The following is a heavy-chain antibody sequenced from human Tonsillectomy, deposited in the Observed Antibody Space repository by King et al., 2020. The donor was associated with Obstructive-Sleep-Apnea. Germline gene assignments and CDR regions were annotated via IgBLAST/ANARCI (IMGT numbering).Heavy chain of an antibody. J-gene: IGHJ6*02. CDR2: INTNTGSP. V-gene: IGHV7-4-1*02. D-gene: IGHD3-9*01. CDR3: ARAYYDILTGYYSYYYGMDV. Sequence: VQLVESGSELKKPGASVKVSCTASGNTFTSNAVNWVRQAPGQGLEWMGWINTNTGSPTYAQGFTGRFVFSLDTSVSTAYLQISSLKAEDTAVYYCARAYYDILTGYYSYYYGMDVWGQGTTVTVSS. CDR1: GNTFTSNA.